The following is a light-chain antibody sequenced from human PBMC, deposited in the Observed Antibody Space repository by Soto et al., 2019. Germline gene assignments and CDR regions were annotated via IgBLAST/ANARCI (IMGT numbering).Light chain of an antibody. CDR1: QSVSSSY. V-gene: IGKV3D-20*02. J-gene: IGKJ1*01. CDR3: QHHHDWLPWT. CDR2: GAF. Sequence: EIVLTQSPGTLSLSPGERATLSCRASQSVSSSYLAWYQQKPGQAPRLLIYGAFSRATGIPDRFSGSGSGTDFTLTISRLEPEDFAVYYCQHHHDWLPWTFGQGTRVEVK.